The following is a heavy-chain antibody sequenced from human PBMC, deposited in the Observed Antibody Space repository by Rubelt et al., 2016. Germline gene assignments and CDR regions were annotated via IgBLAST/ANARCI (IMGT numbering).Heavy chain of an antibody. D-gene: IGHD6-13*01. V-gene: IGHV1-18*01. J-gene: IGHJ4*02. Sequence: QVQLVQSGAEVKKPGASVKVSCKASGYTFTSYGISWVRQAPGQGLEWMGWISAYNGNPNYAQKRQGRVTMTTDTSTSTAYMELRSLRSDDTAVYYCARVISGVEYSSSWHFDYWGQGTLVTVSS. CDR2: ISAYNGNP. CDR1: GYTFTSYG. CDR3: ARVISGVEYSSSWHFDY.